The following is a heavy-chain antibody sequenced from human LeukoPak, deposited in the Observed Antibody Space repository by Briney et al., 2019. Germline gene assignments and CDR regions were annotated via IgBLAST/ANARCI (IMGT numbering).Heavy chain of an antibody. CDR2: IKQDGYEK. CDR3: ARGGGLDV. V-gene: IGHV3-7*03. Sequence: PGGSLRLSCAASGFTFGGYWMSWVRQTPEKGLEWVANIKQDGYEKYYVDSVKGRFTISRDNAKNSLYLQMSNLRAEDTAVYFCARGGGLDVWGQGATVTVSS. D-gene: IGHD3-16*01. J-gene: IGHJ6*02. CDR1: GFTFGGYW.